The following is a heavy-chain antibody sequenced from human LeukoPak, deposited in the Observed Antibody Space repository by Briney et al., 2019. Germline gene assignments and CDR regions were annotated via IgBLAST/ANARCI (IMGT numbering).Heavy chain of an antibody. CDR1: GYSFTNYW. V-gene: IGHV3-7*04. CDR3: ARDRGFSYGIDF. Sequence: GESLKISCKGSGYSFTNYWIGWVRQMPGKGLEWVANIQQDGSEKYYVDSVKGRFTISRDNAKKSLFLQVSSLRGEDTAVYYCARDRGFSYGIDFWGQGTLVTVSS. J-gene: IGHJ4*02. D-gene: IGHD5-18*01. CDR2: IQQDGSEK.